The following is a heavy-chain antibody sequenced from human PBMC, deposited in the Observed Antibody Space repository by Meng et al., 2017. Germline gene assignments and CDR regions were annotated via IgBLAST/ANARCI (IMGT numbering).Heavy chain of an antibody. V-gene: IGHV4-39*07. J-gene: IGHJ5*02. D-gene: IGHD6-13*01. Sequence: SETLSLTCTVSGGSISSSSYYWGWIRQPPGKGLKWIGSIYYSGSTYYNPSLKSRVTISVDTSKNQFSLKLSSVTAADTAVYYCARASEYSSSWTNWFDPWGQGTLVTVSS. CDR2: IYYSGST. CDR1: GGSISSSSYY. CDR3: ARASEYSSSWTNWFDP.